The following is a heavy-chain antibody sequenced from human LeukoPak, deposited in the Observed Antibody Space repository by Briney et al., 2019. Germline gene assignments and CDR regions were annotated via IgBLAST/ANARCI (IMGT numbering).Heavy chain of an antibody. CDR1: GFTFSSFG. CDR2: IWYDGSKE. CDR3: AKGLYDYALDV. J-gene: IGHJ6*02. Sequence: GGSLRLSCAASGFTFSSFGMHWVRQAPGKGLEWVAVIWYDGSKEYYADSVKGRFTISRDNSKNTVYLQMNSLRAEDTAIYYCAKGLYDYALDVWGQGTAVTVSS. V-gene: IGHV3-33*03.